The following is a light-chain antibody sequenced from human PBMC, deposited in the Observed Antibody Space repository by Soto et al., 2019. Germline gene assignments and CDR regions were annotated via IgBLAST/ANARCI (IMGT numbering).Light chain of an antibody. V-gene: IGKV1-39*01. CDR1: QSISSY. CDR3: QQSYSNPYT. CDR2: AAS. J-gene: IGKJ2*01. Sequence: DIQMTQSPSSLSVSVGDRVTITCRASQSISSYLNWYQQKPGKAPKLLVYAASSLQSGVPSRFSGSGSGTDFTLTISSRQPEDFATYYCQQSYSNPYTFGQGTKLEIK.